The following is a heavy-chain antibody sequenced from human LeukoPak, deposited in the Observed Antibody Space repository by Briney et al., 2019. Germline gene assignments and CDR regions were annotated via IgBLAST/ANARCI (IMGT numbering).Heavy chain of an antibody. J-gene: IGHJ3*02. CDR2: IKQDGGEK. Sequence: PGGSLRLSCAASGFTFSSYWMSWVRQAPGKGLEWVANIKQDGGEKYYVDSVKGRFTISRDNAKNSLYLQMNSLRAEDTAVYYCARDREMADNGDAFDIWGQGTMVTVSS. CDR1: GFTFSSYW. D-gene: IGHD5-24*01. CDR3: ARDREMADNGDAFDI. V-gene: IGHV3-7*03.